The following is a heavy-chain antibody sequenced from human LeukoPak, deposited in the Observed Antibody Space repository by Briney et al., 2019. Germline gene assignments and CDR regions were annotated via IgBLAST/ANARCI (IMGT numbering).Heavy chain of an antibody. D-gene: IGHD6-13*01. CDR3: ARASRIAAAGNFDY. V-gene: IGHV4-30-4*08. J-gene: IGHJ4*02. Sequence: PSETLSLTCTVSGGSISSGDYYWSWIRQPPGKGLEWIGYIYYSGSTYYNPSLKSRVTISVDTSKNHFSLKLSSVTAADTAVYYCARASRIAAAGNFDYWGQGTLVTVSS. CDR2: IYYSGST. CDR1: GGSISSGDYY.